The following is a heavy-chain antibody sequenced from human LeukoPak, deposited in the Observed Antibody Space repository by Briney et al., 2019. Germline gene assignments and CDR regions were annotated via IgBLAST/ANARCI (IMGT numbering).Heavy chain of an antibody. Sequence: SETLSLTCTVSGGSISTYYWSWIRQSAGKELEWIGRMYSSGTTNYSPSLNSRVTMSADTSKNQISLRLTSVTAADTAVYYCVREKLYTSSWGFQHWGQGTLVIVSS. CDR1: GGSISTYY. CDR2: MYSSGTT. D-gene: IGHD6-13*01. CDR3: VREKLYTSSWGFQH. J-gene: IGHJ1*01. V-gene: IGHV4-4*07.